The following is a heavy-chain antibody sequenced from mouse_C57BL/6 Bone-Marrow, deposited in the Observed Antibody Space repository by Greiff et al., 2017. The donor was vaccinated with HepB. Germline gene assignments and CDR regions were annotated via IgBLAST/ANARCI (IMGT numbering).Heavy chain of an antibody. CDR3: AKCFITTVAYFDY. CDR1: GYAFSSSW. D-gene: IGHD1-1*01. J-gene: IGHJ2*01. V-gene: IGHV1-82*01. CDR2: IYPGDGDT. Sequence: QVQLQQSGPELVKPGASVKISCKASGYAFSSSWMNWVKQRPGKGLEWIGRIYPGDGDTNYNGKFKGKATLTADKSSSTAYMQLSSLTSEDSAVYVCAKCFITTVAYFDYWGQGTTLTVST.